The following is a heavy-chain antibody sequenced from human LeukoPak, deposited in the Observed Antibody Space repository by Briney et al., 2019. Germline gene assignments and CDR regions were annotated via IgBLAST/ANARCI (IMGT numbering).Heavy chain of an antibody. J-gene: IGHJ4*02. Sequence: SVKVSCKASGATFSSYAISWVRQAPGQGLEWMGRIIPILGIANYEQKFQGRVTITADKSTSTAYMELSSLRSEDTAVYYCARKPSSIAASNYWGQGTLVTVSS. CDR2: IIPILGIA. CDR1: GATFSSYA. CDR3: ARKPSSIAASNY. V-gene: IGHV1-69*04. D-gene: IGHD6-6*01.